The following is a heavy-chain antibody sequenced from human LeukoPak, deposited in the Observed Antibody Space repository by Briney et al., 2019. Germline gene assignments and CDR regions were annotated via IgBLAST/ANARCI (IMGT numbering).Heavy chain of an antibody. D-gene: IGHD3-10*01. CDR2: IYYSGST. CDR3: ARERDGSGSYYYDY. Sequence: SETLSLTCTVSGGSISSYYWSWIRQPPRKGLEWIGYIYYSGSTNYNPSLKSRVTISVDTSKNQFSLKLSSVTAADTAVYYCARERDGSGSYYYDYWGQGTLVTVSS. J-gene: IGHJ4*02. V-gene: IGHV4-59*13. CDR1: GGSISSYY.